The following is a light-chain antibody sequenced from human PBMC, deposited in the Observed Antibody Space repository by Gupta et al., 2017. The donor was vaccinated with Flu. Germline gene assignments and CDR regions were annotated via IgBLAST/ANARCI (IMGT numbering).Light chain of an antibody. CDR3: SSSKSSTTLV. CDR2: VVT. V-gene: IGLV2-14*01. CDR1: SSDIGSYNY. Sequence: SITSSCTGTSSDIGSYNYVSGYQQHPGQPPKLLFYVVTKGPAGVSVRFSASKSGDTASLTISGPRAEDEADYYYSSSKSSTTLVFGGGTKLTVL. J-gene: IGLJ2*01.